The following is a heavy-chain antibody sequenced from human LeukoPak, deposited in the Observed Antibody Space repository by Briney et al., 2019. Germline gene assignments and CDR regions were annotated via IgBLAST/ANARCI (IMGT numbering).Heavy chain of an antibody. V-gene: IGHV3-30*18. CDR3: AKDPSRIAGAGLIDY. CDR2: ISYDGSNK. D-gene: IGHD6-19*01. Sequence: GRSLRLSCAASGFTFSSYGMHWVRQAPGKGLEWVSVISYDGSNKYYADSVKGRFTISRDNSKNTLYLQMNSLRAEDTAVYYCAKDPSRIAGAGLIDYWGQGTLVTVSS. J-gene: IGHJ4*02. CDR1: GFTFSSYG.